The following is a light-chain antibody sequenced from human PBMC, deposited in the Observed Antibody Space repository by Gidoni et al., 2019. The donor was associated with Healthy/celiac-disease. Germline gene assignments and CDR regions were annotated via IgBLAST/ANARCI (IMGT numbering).Light chain of an antibody. J-gene: IGKJ1*01. CDR1: QSLLHRNGYKY. V-gene: IGKV2-28*01. CDR3: MQALQTPRT. Sequence: DIVKTQSPLSLPVTPGEPPYSSCRSSQSLLHRNGYKYLDWYLQKPGQSPQLRIYLGSNRASGVTDGFRGSGSGTDFTLNISIVESEDVGVYYCMQALQTPRTFGQGTKVEIK. CDR2: LGS.